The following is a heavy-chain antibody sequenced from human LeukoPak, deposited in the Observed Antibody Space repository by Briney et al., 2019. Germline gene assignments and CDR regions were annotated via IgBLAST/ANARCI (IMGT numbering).Heavy chain of an antibody. V-gene: IGHV4-34*01. CDR2: INHSGST. CDR3: ARGYSEYYYYYMDV. J-gene: IGHJ6*03. CDR1: GGSFSGYY. Sequence: SETLSLTCAVYGGSFSGYYWSWIRQPPGKGLEWIGEINHSGSTNYNPSLKSRVTISVDTSKNQFSLKLSSVTAADTAVYYCARGYSEYYYYYMDVWGKGTTVTVSS. D-gene: IGHD2-15*01.